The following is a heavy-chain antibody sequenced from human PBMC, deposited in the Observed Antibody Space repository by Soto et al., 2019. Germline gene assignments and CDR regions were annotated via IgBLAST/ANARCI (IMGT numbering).Heavy chain of an antibody. CDR3: ARNSRGYIYGYYFGS. J-gene: IGHJ4*02. CDR1: GGSVHNGSYY. Sequence: PSETLSLTCTVSGGSVHNGSYYWSWLRQPPGKGLEWIGYIYYTGTTNYNPSLKSHVTISVDTSKNQFSLKVKSVSAADTAVYFCARNSRGYIYGYYFGSWGQGTLVTVSS. CDR2: IYYTGTT. V-gene: IGHV4-61*01. D-gene: IGHD5-18*01.